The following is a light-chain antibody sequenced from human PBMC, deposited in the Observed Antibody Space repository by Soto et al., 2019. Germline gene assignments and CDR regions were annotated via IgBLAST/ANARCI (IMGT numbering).Light chain of an antibody. V-gene: IGKV1-5*03. J-gene: IGKJ5*01. CDR1: QSINAW. CDR3: QHYESYSSIA. CDR2: QAS. Sequence: DIQMTQSPSTLSASVGDRVTIACRASQSINAWLAWYQQKPGKAPNLLIYQASTLQIGVPSRFSGSGSGTEFTLSINSLQPDDFATYFCQHYESYSSIAFGQGTRLEIK.